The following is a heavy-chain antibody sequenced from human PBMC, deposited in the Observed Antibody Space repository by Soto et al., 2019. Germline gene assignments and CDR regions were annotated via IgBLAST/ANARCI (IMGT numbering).Heavy chain of an antibody. D-gene: IGHD6-25*01. CDR1: GFTFDDNA. Sequence: EVQLVESGGGLVQPGRSLRLSCAASGFTFDDNAMHWVRQSPGKGLEWVSGISWNSGTIAYADSVKGRFTISRDNAKNSLYLQMNSLRAEDRALYYCARDMYFITAAGGGIDDWGQGTLVTVSS. V-gene: IGHV3-9*01. J-gene: IGHJ4*02. CDR2: ISWNSGTI. CDR3: ARDMYFITAAGGGIDD.